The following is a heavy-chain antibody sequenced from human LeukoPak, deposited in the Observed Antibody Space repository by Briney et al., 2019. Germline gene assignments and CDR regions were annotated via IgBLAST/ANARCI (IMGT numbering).Heavy chain of an antibody. J-gene: IGHJ1*01. V-gene: IGHV4-59*01. CDR1: GGSIRSYY. Sequence: SETLSLTCGVSGGSIRSYYWSWIRQPPGRGLEWIGYIYYTGSTNYNPSLKSRVTISVDTSKNQFSLKLSSVTAADTAVYYCARDEISGTYYTEYFHHWGQGTLVTVSS. CDR3: ARDEISGTYYTEYFHH. D-gene: IGHD1-26*01. CDR2: IYYTGST.